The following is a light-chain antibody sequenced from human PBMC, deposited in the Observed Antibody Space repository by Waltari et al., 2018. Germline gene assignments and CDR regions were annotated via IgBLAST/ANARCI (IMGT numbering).Light chain of an antibody. J-gene: IGLJ1*01. CDR2: EVS. CDR3: SSYTSSSTAYV. V-gene: IGLV2-14*01. CDR1: SSDVGGYNY. Sequence: QSALTQPASVSGSPGQSITISCTGTSSDVGGYNYVSWYQQHPGKAPKLMIYEVSNRPSGFSNRFSGSKSGNTASLTSSGLQAEDEADYYCSSYTSSSTAYVFGTGTKVTVL.